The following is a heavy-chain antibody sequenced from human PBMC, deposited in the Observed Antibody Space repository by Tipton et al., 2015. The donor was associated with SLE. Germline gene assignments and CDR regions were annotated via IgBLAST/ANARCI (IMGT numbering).Heavy chain of an antibody. D-gene: IGHD1-26*01. Sequence: TLSLTCTVSGGSISSSSYYWGWIRQPPGKGLEWIGSIYTSGSTNYNPSLKSRVTISVDTSKNQFSLKLSSVTAADTAVYYCARLFEGGSYYGDAFDIWGQGTMVTVSS. V-gene: IGHV4-39*07. J-gene: IGHJ3*02. CDR3: ARLFEGGSYYGDAFDI. CDR2: IYTSGST. CDR1: GGSISSSSYY.